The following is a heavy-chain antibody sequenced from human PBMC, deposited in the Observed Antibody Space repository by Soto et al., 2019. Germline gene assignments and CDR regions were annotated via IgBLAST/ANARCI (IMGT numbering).Heavy chain of an antibody. Sequence: SVKVSCKASGGTFSSYAISWVRQAPGQGLEWMGGIIPIFGTANYAQKFQGRVTITADESTSTAYMELSSLRSEDTAVYYCAREPYDILTGYPIFRYFDYWGQGTLVTVSS. CDR3: AREPYDILTGYPIFRYFDY. D-gene: IGHD3-9*01. CDR2: IIPIFGTA. CDR1: GGTFSSYA. V-gene: IGHV1-69*13. J-gene: IGHJ4*02.